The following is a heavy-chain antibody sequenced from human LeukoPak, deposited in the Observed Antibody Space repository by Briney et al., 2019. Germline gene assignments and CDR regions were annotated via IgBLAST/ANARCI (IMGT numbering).Heavy chain of an antibody. J-gene: IGHJ4*02. V-gene: IGHV1-2*06. CDR1: GYIFTGYF. D-gene: IGHD1-26*01. Sequence: ASVKVSCKASGYIFTGYFMHWVRQAPGQGLEWMGRINPNSGDTNYAQQFQGRVTMTRDTSISTAYMELSRLRFDDTAVYYCATQSGRSSYYFDYWGQGTLVTVSS. CDR2: INPNSGDT. CDR3: ATQSGRSSYYFDY.